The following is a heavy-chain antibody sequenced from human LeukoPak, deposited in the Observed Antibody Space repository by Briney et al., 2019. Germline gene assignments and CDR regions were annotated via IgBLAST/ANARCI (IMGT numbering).Heavy chain of an antibody. CDR2: IYSGGRT. V-gene: IGHV3-66*01. Sequence: SGGSLRLSCAASGFTLSSNYMSWVRQAPGKGLEWVSVIYSGGRTYYADSVKGGFTISRDSSKTTLYLQMNSLRAEHTAVYYCARDRYDFWSGTLDYWGQGTLVTVSS. CDR1: GFTLSSNY. J-gene: IGHJ4*02. D-gene: IGHD3-3*01. CDR3: ARDRYDFWSGTLDY.